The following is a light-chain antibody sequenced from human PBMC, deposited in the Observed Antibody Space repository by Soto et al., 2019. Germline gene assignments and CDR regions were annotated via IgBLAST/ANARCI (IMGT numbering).Light chain of an antibody. V-gene: IGKV4-1*01. CDR2: WAS. CDR3: QQRSNWPPWT. CDR1: QSVLYTSNSKNY. Sequence: IVMTQSPDTLAVSLGERATINCKSSQSVLYTSNSKNYLAWYQQKPGQPPKLLISWASTRESGVPDRFSGSGSGTDFTLTISSLEPEDFAVYYCQQRSNWPPWTFGQGTKVEIK. J-gene: IGKJ1*01.